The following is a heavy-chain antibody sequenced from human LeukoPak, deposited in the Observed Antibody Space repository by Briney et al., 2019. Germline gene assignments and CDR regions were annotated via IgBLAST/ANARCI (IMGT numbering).Heavy chain of an antibody. D-gene: IGHD3-3*01. V-gene: IGHV4-59*01. CDR1: GCSISSYY. CDR3: ERAPGVDYDFWSGYYGESDYYYHYMHV. CDR2: IYYGGST. J-gene: IGHJ6*03. Sequence: KPSETLSRTCTGSGCSISSYYWVWIRQRPGNGLKGMGCIYYGGSTNDKPSLNSLVTISVDTYKNQFSLKLSSVTAADTAVYYCERAPGVDYDFWSGYYGESDYYYHYMHVWGKGTTVNVSS.